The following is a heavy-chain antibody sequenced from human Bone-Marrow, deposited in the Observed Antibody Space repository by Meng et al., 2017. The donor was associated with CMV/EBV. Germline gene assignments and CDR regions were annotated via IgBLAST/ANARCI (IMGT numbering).Heavy chain of an antibody. CDR3: ARDPRNSIFGVLDV. CDR2: MRYDGSNK. J-gene: IGHJ6*02. Sequence: GGSLRLSCAASGFTFSNYGMHWVRQAPGKGLEWVAFMRYDGSNKYYADSVKGRFTISRDNSKNTLFLQMNSLRADDSAVYYCARDPRNSIFGVLDVWGQGTTATVS. V-gene: IGHV3-30*02. CDR1: GFTFSNYG. D-gene: IGHD3-3*01.